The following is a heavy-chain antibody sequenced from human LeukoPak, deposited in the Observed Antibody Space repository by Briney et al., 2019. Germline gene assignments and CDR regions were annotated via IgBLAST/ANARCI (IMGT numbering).Heavy chain of an antibody. Sequence: PGGSLRLSCTASGFTFSYFTMHWVRQAPGKGLEWVSSISNGGDYKRYAGSVRGRLTISRDNAKTSLYLQMNSLRAEDTAVYYCARDPGDYWGQGTLVTVSS. D-gene: IGHD3-10*01. CDR2: ISNGGDYK. CDR3: ARDPGDY. J-gene: IGHJ4*02. CDR1: GFTFSYFT. V-gene: IGHV3-21*01.